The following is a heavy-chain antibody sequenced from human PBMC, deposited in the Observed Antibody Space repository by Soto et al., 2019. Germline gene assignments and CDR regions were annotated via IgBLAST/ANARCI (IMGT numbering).Heavy chain of an antibody. Sequence: GGSLRVSWAASGFTFSSYWMSWIRQAPRKGLEWVANIKQDGSEKYYVDSVKGRFTISRDNAKNSLYLQMNSLRAEDTAVYYCAKPSPGALYYYGMDAWAQGTTVTVSS. CDR3: AKPSPGALYYYGMDA. CDR1: GFTFSSYW. J-gene: IGHJ6*02. CDR2: IKQDGSEK. V-gene: IGHV3-7*03.